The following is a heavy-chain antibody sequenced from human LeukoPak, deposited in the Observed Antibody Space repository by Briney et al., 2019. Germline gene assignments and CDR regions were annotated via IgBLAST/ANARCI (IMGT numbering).Heavy chain of an antibody. CDR1: GFTFSSYW. Sequence: HPGGSLRLSCAASGFTFSSYWTAWVRQAPGKGLEWVANIKRDGSDKYYGDSVKGRFTISRDNAKNSLFLQMNSLRAEDTAIYYCTEKMNWGQGTLVIVSS. D-gene: IGHD5-24*01. CDR3: TEKMN. CDR2: IKRDGSDK. V-gene: IGHV3-7*03. J-gene: IGHJ4*02.